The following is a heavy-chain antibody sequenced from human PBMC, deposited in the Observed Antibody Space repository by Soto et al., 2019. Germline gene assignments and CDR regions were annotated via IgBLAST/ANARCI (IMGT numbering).Heavy chain of an antibody. CDR2: IIPIFGTA. Sequence: QVQLVQSGAEVKKPGSSVNVSCKASGGTFSSYAIIWVRQAPGQGLEWMGGIIPIFGTANYAQKFKGRVTISADEYTSTAYMELRSLKSEDTAVYYCARADSSGYYYYYCYGMDVWGQGTPVTVSS. V-gene: IGHV1-69*01. J-gene: IGHJ6*02. D-gene: IGHD3-22*01. CDR3: ARADSSGYYYYYCYGMDV. CDR1: GGTFSSYA.